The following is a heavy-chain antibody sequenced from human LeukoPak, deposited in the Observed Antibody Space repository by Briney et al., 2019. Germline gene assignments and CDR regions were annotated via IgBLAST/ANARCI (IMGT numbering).Heavy chain of an antibody. CDR3: ARVSWESSGWITFDY. V-gene: IGHV1-69*13. CDR2: IIPIFGTA. J-gene: IGHJ4*02. Sequence: SVKVSCKASGGTFSSYAISWVRQAPGQGLEWMGGIIPIFGTANYAQKFQGRVTITADESTGTAYMELSSLRSEDTAVYYCARVSWESSGWITFDYWGQGTLVTVSS. D-gene: IGHD6-19*01. CDR1: GGTFSSYA.